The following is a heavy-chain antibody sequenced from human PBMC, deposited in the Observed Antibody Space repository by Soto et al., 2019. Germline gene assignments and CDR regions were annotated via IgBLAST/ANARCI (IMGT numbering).Heavy chain of an antibody. Sequence: PGGSLRLSCAASGFTFSSYGMHWVRQAPGKGLEWVAVISYDGSNKYYADSVKGRFTISRDNSKNTLYLQMNSLRAEDTAVYYCTKGKTAYYYSDMDVWGQGTTVTVSS. D-gene: IGHD1-1*01. CDR2: ISYDGSNK. J-gene: IGHJ6*02. CDR3: TKGKTAYYYSDMDV. CDR1: GFTFSSYG. V-gene: IGHV3-30*18.